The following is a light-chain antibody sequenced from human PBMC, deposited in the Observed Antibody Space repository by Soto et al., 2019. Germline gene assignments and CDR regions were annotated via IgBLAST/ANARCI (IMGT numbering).Light chain of an antibody. J-gene: IGKJ4*01. Sequence: EIVLTQSPATLSLSPGERATLSCRASQSVNSYLAWYQQKPGQAPGLLIYDASNRATGIPARFSGSGSGPDFTLTISSLEPEDLAVYYCQQRSTWPPSFGGGTKVEIK. CDR2: DAS. V-gene: IGKV3-11*01. CDR1: QSVNSY. CDR3: QQRSTWPPS.